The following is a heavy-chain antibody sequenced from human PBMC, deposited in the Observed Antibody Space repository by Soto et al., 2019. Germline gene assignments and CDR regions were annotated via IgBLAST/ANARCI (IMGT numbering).Heavy chain of an antibody. Sequence: ASVKVSCKASGYTFTSYYMHWVRQAPGQGLEWMGRINPSDGSTSYAQKFQGRVTMTTDTSTNTAYMELRSLLSEDTAVYYCARGHECGGNSDSYDIWGQGTVVTVSS. CDR2: INPSDGST. D-gene: IGHD2-21*01. CDR3: ARGHECGGNSDSYDI. J-gene: IGHJ3*02. CDR1: GYTFTSYY. V-gene: IGHV1-46*01.